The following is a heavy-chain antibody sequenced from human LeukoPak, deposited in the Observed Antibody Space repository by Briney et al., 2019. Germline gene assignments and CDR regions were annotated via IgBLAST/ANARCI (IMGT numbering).Heavy chain of an antibody. V-gene: IGHV4-59*08. D-gene: IGHD1-26*01. J-gene: IGHJ6*03. CDR3: ARGSGNYYYYYMDV. Sequence: ASETLSLTCTVSGGSITTYYWSWIRQPPGKGLEWIGYIYYSRGTMYNPSLKSRVTMSIDTSKSQLSLKVNSVTAADTAVYYCARGSGNYYYYYMDVWGKGTTVTVSS. CDR2: IYYSRGT. CDR1: GGSITTYY.